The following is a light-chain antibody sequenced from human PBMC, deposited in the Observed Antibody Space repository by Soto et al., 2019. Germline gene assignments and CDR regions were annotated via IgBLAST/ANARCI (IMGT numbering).Light chain of an antibody. CDR3: QQYGSSPLT. V-gene: IGKV3-15*01. CDR1: QSVSSR. Sequence: EIVMTQSPGTLSLSPGERATLSCRASQSVSSRLAWYQQKPGQAPRLLIYGASTRAAGIPARFSGSGSGTEFTLTISSLQSEDFAVYYCQQYGSSPLTFGGGTKVDIK. CDR2: GAS. J-gene: IGKJ4*01.